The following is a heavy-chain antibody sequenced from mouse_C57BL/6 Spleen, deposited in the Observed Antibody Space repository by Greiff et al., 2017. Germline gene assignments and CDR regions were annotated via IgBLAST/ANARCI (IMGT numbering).Heavy chain of an antibody. J-gene: IGHJ2*01. CDR3: AREGELGHFDY. D-gene: IGHD4-1*01. V-gene: IGHV1-82*01. CDR1: GYAFSSSW. CDR2: IYPGDGDT. Sequence: VKLMESGPELVKPGASVKISCKASGYAFSSSWMNWVKQRPGKGLEWIGRIYPGDGDTNYNGKFKGKATLTADKSSSTAYMQLSSLTSEDSAVYFCAREGELGHFDYWGQGTTLTVSS.